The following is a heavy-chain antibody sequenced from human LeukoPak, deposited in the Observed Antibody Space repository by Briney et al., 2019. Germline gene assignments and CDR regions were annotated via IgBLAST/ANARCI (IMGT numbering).Heavy chain of an antibody. Sequence: PGGSLRLSCAASGFTFSGSAMHWVRQASGKGLEWVGRIRSKANSYATAYAASVEGRFTISRDDSKNTAYLQMNSLKTEDTAVYYCTRLSGSYVGFDYWGQGTLVTVSS. D-gene: IGHD1-26*01. CDR3: TRLSGSYVGFDY. CDR2: IRSKANSYAT. V-gene: IGHV3-73*01. J-gene: IGHJ4*02. CDR1: GFTFSGSA.